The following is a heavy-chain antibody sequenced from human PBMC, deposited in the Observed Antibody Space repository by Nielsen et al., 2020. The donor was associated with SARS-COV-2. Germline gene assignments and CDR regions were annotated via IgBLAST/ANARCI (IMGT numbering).Heavy chain of an antibody. J-gene: IGHJ6*02. D-gene: IGHD3-10*01. CDR1: GFSVSSNF. CDR3: ARDWSSGSGSSYYYYGMDV. CDR2: IHSGGST. Sequence: GGSLRLSCAASGFSVSSNFLSWVRQAPGKGLEWVSVIHSGGSTFYADSVKGRFNIFRDYSTNTLYLQINSLRVEDTAVYYCARDWSSGSGSSYYYYGMDVWGQGTTVTVSS. V-gene: IGHV3-66*01.